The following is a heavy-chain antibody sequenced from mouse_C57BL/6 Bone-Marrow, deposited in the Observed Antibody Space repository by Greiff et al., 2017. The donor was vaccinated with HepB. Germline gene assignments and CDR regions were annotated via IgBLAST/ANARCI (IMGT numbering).Heavy chain of an antibody. Sequence: EVHLVESGPELVKPGASVKMSCKASGYTFTDYNMHWVKQSHGKSLEWIGYINPNNGGTSYNQKFKGKATLTVDKSSNTAYMELRSLTSEDSAVYYCARRGLYYGIQFAYWDRGTLVTVSA. CDR2: INPNNGGT. J-gene: IGHJ3*01. CDR3: ARRGLYYGIQFAY. V-gene: IGHV1-22*01. CDR1: GYTFTDYN. D-gene: IGHD2-1*01.